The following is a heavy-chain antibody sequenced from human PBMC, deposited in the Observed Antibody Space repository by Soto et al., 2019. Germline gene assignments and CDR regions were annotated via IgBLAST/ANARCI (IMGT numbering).Heavy chain of an antibody. J-gene: IGHJ5*02. V-gene: IGHV4-31*03. Sequence: QVQLQESGPGLVKPSQTLSLTCTVSGGSISSGGYYWSWIRQHPGKGLEWIGYIYYSGSTYYNPSLNSRVTISVDTSKNQFSLKLSSVTAADTAVYYCARQYCSGGSCYSRELDWFDPWGQGTLVTVSS. CDR3: ARQYCSGGSCYSRELDWFDP. CDR2: IYYSGST. CDR1: GGSISSGGYY. D-gene: IGHD2-15*01.